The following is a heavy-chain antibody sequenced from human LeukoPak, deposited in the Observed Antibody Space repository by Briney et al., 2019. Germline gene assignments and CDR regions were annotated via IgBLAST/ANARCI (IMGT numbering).Heavy chain of an antibody. CDR3: ARNWCSGGSCYPYFDY. Sequence: PSETLSLTCPVSGGSISSYYWSWIRQPPGKGPEWVGYIYYSGSTNYNPSLKSRVTISVDTSKNQFSLKLSSVTAADTAVYYCARNWCSGGSCYPYFDYWGQGTLVTVSS. V-gene: IGHV4-59*01. CDR1: GGSISSYY. D-gene: IGHD2-15*01. CDR2: IYYSGST. J-gene: IGHJ4*02.